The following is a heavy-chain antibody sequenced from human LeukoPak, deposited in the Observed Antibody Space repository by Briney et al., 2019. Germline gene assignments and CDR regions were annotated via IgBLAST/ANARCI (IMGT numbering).Heavy chain of an antibody. V-gene: IGHV3-21*01. Sequence: PGGSLRLSCAASGFTFSSYEMNWVRQAPGKGLEWVSSISSSSSYIYYAGSVKGRFTISRDNAKNSLYLQMNSLRAEDTAVYYCARDQAFDIWGQGTMVTVSS. CDR2: ISSSSSYI. J-gene: IGHJ3*02. CDR3: ARDQAFDI. CDR1: GFTFSSYE.